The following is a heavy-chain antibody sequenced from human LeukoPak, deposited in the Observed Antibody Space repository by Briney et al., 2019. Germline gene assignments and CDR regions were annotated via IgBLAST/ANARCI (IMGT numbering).Heavy chain of an antibody. CDR1: GFTFSSYA. CDR3: AKSSQRGYSGYSQYYFDY. J-gene: IGHJ4*02. CDR2: ISGSGGST. D-gene: IGHD5-12*01. Sequence: GGSLRLSCAASGFTFSSYAMSWVRQAPGKGLEWVSAISGSGGSTYYADSVKGRFTISRDNSKNTLYLQMNSLRAEDTAVYYCAKSSQRGYSGYSQYYFDYWGQGTLVTVSS. V-gene: IGHV3-23*01.